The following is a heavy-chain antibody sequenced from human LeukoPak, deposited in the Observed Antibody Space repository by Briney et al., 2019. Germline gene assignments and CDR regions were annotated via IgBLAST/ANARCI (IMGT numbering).Heavy chain of an antibody. CDR1: GFTFSSYG. Sequence: PGGSLRLSCAASGFTFSSYGMHWVRQAPGKGLEWVAVIWYDGSNKYYADSVKGRFTISRDNSKNTLYLQMNSLRAEDTAVYYCAKVRRLLFFDYWGQGTLVTVSS. V-gene: IGHV3-33*06. D-gene: IGHD3-10*01. CDR3: AKVRRLLFFDY. J-gene: IGHJ4*02. CDR2: IWYDGSNK.